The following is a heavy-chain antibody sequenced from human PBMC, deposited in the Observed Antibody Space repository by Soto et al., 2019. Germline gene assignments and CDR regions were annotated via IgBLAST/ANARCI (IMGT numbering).Heavy chain of an antibody. CDR2: IGGSGDEI. V-gene: IGHV3-23*01. D-gene: IGHD5-12*01. CDR1: GFTFSSDA. J-gene: IGHJ4*02. CDR3: VKSPRSGYEAPWDY. Sequence: PGGSLRLSCAATGFTFSSDAMNWVRQTPGKGLEWVSAIGGSGDEIYYADSVKGRFTISRDNSKNTLYLQVNSLRADDTAVYYCVKSPRSGYEAPWDYWGQGTQVTVSS.